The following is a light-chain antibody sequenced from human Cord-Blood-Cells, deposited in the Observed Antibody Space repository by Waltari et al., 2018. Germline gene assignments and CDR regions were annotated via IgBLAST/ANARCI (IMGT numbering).Light chain of an antibody. J-gene: IGLJ3*02. CDR2: DVS. V-gene: IGLV2-14*01. Sequence: HSALTQPASVSGSPGQSITISCTGTSSDVGGYNYVSWYQQHPGKAPKLMIYDVSKRPSGVSNRFSGSKSGNTASLTISGLQAEDEADYYCSSYTSSSTFWVFGGGTKLTVL. CDR1: SSDVGGYNY. CDR3: SSYTSSSTFWV.